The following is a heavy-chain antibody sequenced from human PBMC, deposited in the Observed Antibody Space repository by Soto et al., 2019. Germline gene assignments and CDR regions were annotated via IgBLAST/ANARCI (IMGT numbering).Heavy chain of an antibody. Sequence: QVQLVESGGGVVQPGRSLRLSCAASGFNFGSYAMYWVRQAPGKGLEWVAVISYDGSNKYYADSVKGRFIMSRDNSKSTLYLQMNSLKIDDTAVYYCAREDYWGQGTLVTVSS. CDR1: GFNFGSYA. V-gene: IGHV3-30-3*01. CDR3: AREDY. CDR2: ISYDGSNK. J-gene: IGHJ4*02.